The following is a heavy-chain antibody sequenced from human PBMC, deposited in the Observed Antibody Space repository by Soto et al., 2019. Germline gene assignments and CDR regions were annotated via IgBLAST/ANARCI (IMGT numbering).Heavy chain of an antibody. CDR1: GFKFSSYE. D-gene: IGHD3-16*01. V-gene: IGHV3-48*03. J-gene: IGHJ4*02. CDR2: ILHSGDIV. Sequence: EVQLEESGGGLVQPGGSLRLACAGSGFKFSSYEMNWVRQAPGKGLEWLSFILHSGDIVYYADSVKGRFTISRDNAKKLLYLHMDTLRVEDTAIYYCATRLAVSYGPLLDQWGQGTLVTVSS. CDR3: ATRLAVSYGPLLDQ.